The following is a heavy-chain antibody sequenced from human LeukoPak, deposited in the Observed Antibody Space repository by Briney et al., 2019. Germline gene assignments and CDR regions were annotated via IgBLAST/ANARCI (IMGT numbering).Heavy chain of an antibody. D-gene: IGHD1-1*01. CDR1: GFTFSSYG. CDR2: ISGSGGST. Sequence: GGTLRLSCAASGFTFSSYGMSWVRQAPGKGLEWVSVISGSGGSTYYADSVKGRFTISRDNSKNTLYLQMNSLRADDTAVYYCAKTHNWFYFDYWGPGTLVTVSS. J-gene: IGHJ4*02. V-gene: IGHV3-23*01. CDR3: AKTHNWFYFDY.